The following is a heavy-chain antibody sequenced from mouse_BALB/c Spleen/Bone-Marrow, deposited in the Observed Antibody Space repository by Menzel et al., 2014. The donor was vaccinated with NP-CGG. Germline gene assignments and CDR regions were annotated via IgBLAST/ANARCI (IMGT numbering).Heavy chain of an antibody. CDR2: ISSGGSYT. V-gene: IGHV5-6*02. CDR1: GFTFXNYG. D-gene: IGHD2-4*01. Sequence: DVKLVESGGDLVKPGGSLKLSCAASGFTFXNYGMSWVRQTPDKRLEWVATISSGGSYTYYPDSVKGRFTISRDNAKNTLYLQMSSLKSEDTAMYYCSRRGSTMITTGYAMDYWGQGTSVTVSS. CDR3: SRRGSTMITTGYAMDY. J-gene: IGHJ4*01.